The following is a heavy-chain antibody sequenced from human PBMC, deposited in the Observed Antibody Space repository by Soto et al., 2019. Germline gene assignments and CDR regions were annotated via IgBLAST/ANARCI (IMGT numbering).Heavy chain of an antibody. CDR1: GFTFSTHG. CDR2: ISFDGSNR. V-gene: IGHV3-30*18. D-gene: IGHD3-22*01. J-gene: IGHJ4*02. Sequence: QVQLVESGGGVVQPGRSLRLSCAASGFTFSTHGMHWVRQAPGRGLEWVALISFDGSNRYYADSVKGRFTVSRDNSKNTLYLQLNSLRAEERAVYYCAKLTPYYYDTSGRQGYFDYWGQGTLVTVSS. CDR3: AKLTPYYYDTSGRQGYFDY.